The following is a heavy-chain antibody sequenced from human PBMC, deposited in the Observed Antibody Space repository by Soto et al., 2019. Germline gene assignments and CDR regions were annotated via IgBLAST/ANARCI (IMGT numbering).Heavy chain of an antibody. CDR2: ISSSGSTI. CDR1: GFTFSDYY. J-gene: IGHJ6*02. D-gene: IGHD3-3*01. V-gene: IGHV3-11*01. CDR3: PREAFDDFWIGSHPYGMEV. Sequence: GGSLRLSCAASGFTFSDYYMSWIRQAPGKGLEWVSYISSSGSTIYYADSVEGRCTISRDNAENSLCLQMNSLRAEDTAAHYCPREAFDDFWIGSHPYGMEVWGQGTTVA.